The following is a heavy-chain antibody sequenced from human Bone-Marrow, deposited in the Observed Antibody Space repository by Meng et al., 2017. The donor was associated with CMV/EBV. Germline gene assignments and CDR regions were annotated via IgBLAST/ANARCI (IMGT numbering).Heavy chain of an antibody. Sequence: GESLKISCAASGFTFSSYWMSWVRQAPGKGLEWVANIKYDGSEKFYVDSVKGRFTISRDNAKNSLFLQMNSLRVDDTAVYYCGRNRVDFWGQGILVTFYS. CDR1: GFTFSSYW. CDR3: GRNRVDF. CDR2: IKYDGSEK. J-gene: IGHJ4*02. D-gene: IGHD1-14*01. V-gene: IGHV3-7*01.